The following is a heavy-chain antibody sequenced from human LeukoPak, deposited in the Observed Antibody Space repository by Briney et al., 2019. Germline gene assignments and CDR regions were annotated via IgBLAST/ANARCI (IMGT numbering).Heavy chain of an antibody. CDR3: ARDLSVVAANFDY. CDR1: GFTLSSYG. V-gene: IGHV3-30*19. D-gene: IGHD2-15*01. CDR2: ISYDGSNK. Sequence: GGSLRLAWAAYGFTLSSYGMEWVRQAEGEGMGWEAVISYDGSNKYYADSVKGRFTISRDNSKNTLYLQMNSLRAEDTAVYYCARDLSVVAANFDYWGQGTLVTVSS. J-gene: IGHJ4*02.